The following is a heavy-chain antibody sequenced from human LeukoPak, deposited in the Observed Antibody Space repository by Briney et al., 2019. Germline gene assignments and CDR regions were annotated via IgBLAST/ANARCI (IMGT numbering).Heavy chain of an antibody. CDR1: GFTFSRYS. CDR2: ISSTSTTI. Sequence: GRSLRLSCAASGFTFSRYSMNWVRQAPGKGLEWISYISSTSTTIYYADSVKGRFSVSRDNARDSLFLQMNTLRAEDTAVYYCARAYYYDTSGYYHTHFDYWGQGALVTVSS. CDR3: ARAYYYDTSGYYHTHFDY. D-gene: IGHD3-22*01. V-gene: IGHV3-48*01. J-gene: IGHJ4*02.